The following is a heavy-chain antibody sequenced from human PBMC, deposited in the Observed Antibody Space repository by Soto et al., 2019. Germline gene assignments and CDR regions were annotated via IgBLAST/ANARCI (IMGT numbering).Heavy chain of an antibody. CDR3: ARGGGFCGGDCYKGGIDY. J-gene: IGHJ4*02. CDR1: GFTFSPYT. D-gene: IGHD2-21*02. CDR2: ISYDGSTE. Sequence: QVQLVESGGGVVQPGRSLRLSCAASGFTFSPYTMHWVRQTPGKGLEWVAVISYDGSTEYNPDSVKGRFTISRDNPKNTVYLQMSSLRPEDTAIYYCARGGGFCGGDCYKGGIDYWGQGNLVTVAS. V-gene: IGHV3-30-3*01.